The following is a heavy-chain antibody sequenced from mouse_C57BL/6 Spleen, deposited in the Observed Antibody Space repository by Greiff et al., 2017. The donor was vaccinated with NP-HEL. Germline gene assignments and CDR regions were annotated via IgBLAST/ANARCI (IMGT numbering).Heavy chain of an antibody. CDR1: GFTFTDYY. Sequence: EVHLVESGGGLVQPGGSLSLSCAASGFTFTDYYMSWVRQPPGKALEWLGFIRNKANGYTTEYSASVKGRFTISRDNSQSILYLQMNALRAEDSATYYCARCPRGYYYFDYWGQGPTLTVSS. CDR3: ARCPRGYYYFDY. D-gene: IGHD2-3*01. J-gene: IGHJ2*01. V-gene: IGHV7-3*01. CDR2: IRNKANGYTT.